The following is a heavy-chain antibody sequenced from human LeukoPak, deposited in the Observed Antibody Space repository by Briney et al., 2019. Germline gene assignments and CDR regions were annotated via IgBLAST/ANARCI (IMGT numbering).Heavy chain of an antibody. Sequence: GASVKVSCKASNNTLSNNGITWVRQAPGQGLEWMGGIIPIFGTANYAQKFQGRVTITADESTSTAYMELSSLRSEDTAVYYCARGPGGVGATGDYWGQGTLVTVSS. CDR3: ARGPGGVGATGDY. D-gene: IGHD1-26*01. CDR2: IIPIFGTA. J-gene: IGHJ4*02. CDR1: NNTLSNNG. V-gene: IGHV1-69*13.